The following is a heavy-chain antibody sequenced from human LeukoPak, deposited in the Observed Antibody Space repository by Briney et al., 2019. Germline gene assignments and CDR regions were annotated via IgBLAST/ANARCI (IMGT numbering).Heavy chain of an antibody. CDR1: GFTVSSNY. D-gene: IGHD2-15*01. CDR3: AKDMCSGGSCYPYYYGMDV. CDR2: ISSSSSYI. V-gene: IGHV3-21*04. Sequence: GGSLRLSCAASGFTVSSNYMSWVRQAPGKGLEWVSSISSSSSYIYYADSVKGRFTISRDNAKNSLYLQMNSLRAEDTALYYCAKDMCSGGSCYPYYYGMDVWGQGTTVIVSS. J-gene: IGHJ6*02.